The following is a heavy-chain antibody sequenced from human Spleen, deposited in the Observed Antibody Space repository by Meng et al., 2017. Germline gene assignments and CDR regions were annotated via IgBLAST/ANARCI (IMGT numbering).Heavy chain of an antibody. Sequence: GSLRLSCVVSGGSFSDYYWSWIRQPPGKGLEWIGEINHSGITNYNRSLKRRVTMSMDTSGNQFSLKLSSVTAADTAVYYCARDLTGYGAFDIWGPGTMVTVSS. CDR2: INHSGIT. V-gene: IGHV4-34*01. D-gene: IGHD3-9*01. CDR3: ARDLTGYGAFDI. J-gene: IGHJ3*02. CDR1: GGSFSDYY.